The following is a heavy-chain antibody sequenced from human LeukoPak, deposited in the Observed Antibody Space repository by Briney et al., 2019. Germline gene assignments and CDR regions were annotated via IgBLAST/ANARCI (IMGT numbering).Heavy chain of an antibody. CDR3: ARVSYGYGYSTDKYSWFDP. CDR2: TYYRSKWYN. Sequence: SQTLSLTCAISGDSVSSNSAAWNWIRQSPSRGLEWLGRTYYRSKWYNDYAVSVKSRITINPDTSKNQFSLQLNSVTPEDTAVYYCARVSYGYGYSTDKYSWFDPWGQGTLVTVSS. CDR1: GDSVSSNSAA. D-gene: IGHD5-18*01. V-gene: IGHV6-1*01. J-gene: IGHJ5*02.